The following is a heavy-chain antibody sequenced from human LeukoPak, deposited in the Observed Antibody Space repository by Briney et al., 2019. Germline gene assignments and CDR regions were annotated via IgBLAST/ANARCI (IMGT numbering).Heavy chain of an antibody. D-gene: IGHD3-10*01. CDR3: ASRIGY. Sequence: GTSLRLSCAASGFTFSSYGMNRVRQAPGKGLEWVAVIWDDGSKKYYADSVKGRFTISRDNSKNTLYPQMNSLRGEDTAVYYCASRIGYWGQGTLVTVSS. V-gene: IGHV3-33*01. CDR1: GFTFSSYG. J-gene: IGHJ4*02. CDR2: IWDDGSKK.